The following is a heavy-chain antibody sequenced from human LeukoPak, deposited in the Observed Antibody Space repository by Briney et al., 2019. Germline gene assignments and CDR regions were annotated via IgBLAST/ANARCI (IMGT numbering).Heavy chain of an antibody. D-gene: IGHD1-26*01. Sequence: PGGSLRLSCAASGFTFSSYAMSWVRQPPGKGLEWVSTISGSDGRTYYADSVKGRFTISRDNSKNTLYLHMNSLRAEDTAVYYCAKGISTPWELFDSWGQGTLVTVSS. CDR2: ISGSDGRT. CDR3: AKGISTPWELFDS. J-gene: IGHJ4*02. CDR1: GFTFSSYA. V-gene: IGHV3-23*01.